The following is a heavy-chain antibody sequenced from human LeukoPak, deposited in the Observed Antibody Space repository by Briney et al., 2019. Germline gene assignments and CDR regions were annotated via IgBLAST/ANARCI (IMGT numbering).Heavy chain of an antibody. CDR3: AKDITGDYGDYSTHYGMDV. V-gene: IGHV3-64D*06. D-gene: IGHD4-17*01. J-gene: IGHJ6*02. Sequence: GGSLRLSCSASGFTFSSYAMHWVRQAPGKGLEYVSAISSNGGSTYYADSVKGRFTISRDNSKNTLYLQMSSLRAEDTALYYCAKDITGDYGDYSTHYGMDVWGQGTTVTVSS. CDR1: GFTFSSYA. CDR2: ISSNGGST.